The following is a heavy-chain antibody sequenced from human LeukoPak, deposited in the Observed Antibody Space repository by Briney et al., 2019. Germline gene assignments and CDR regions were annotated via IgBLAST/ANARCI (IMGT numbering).Heavy chain of an antibody. CDR1: GGSISSSSYY. V-gene: IGHV4-39*07. J-gene: IGHJ3*02. Sequence: SETLSLTCTVSGGSISSSSYYWGWIRQPPGKGLEWIGSIYYSGSTYYNPSLKSRVTISVDTSKNQFSLKLSSVTAADTAVYYCARAPVASRTFDIWGQGTMVTVSS. CDR3: ARAPVASRTFDI. CDR2: IYYSGST.